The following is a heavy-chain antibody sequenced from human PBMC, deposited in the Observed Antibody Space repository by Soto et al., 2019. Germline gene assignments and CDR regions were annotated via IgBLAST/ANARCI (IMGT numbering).Heavy chain of an antibody. D-gene: IGHD6-13*01. CDR1: GGTFSSYA. V-gene: IGHV1-69*13. J-gene: IGHJ4*02. CDR3: AREIAAAGPCFDY. Sequence: SVKVSCKASGGTFSSYAISWVRQAPGQGLEWMGGIIPIFGTANYAQKFQGRVTITADESTSTAYMELSSLRSEDTAVYYCAREIAAAGPCFDYWGQGTLVTVSS. CDR2: IIPIFGTA.